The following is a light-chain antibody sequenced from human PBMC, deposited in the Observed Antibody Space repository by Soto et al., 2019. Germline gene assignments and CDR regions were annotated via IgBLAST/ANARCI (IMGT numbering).Light chain of an antibody. Sequence: DIQMTQSPSTLSASVGDRVTITCRASQSVRSWLAWYQQKPGRAPKLLIYKSSILESGVPSRFSGSGSGTEFTLTISSLQPDDFATYYCQQFNTSPWTFGQGTKVDIK. V-gene: IGKV1-5*03. CDR2: KSS. J-gene: IGKJ1*01. CDR1: QSVRSW. CDR3: QQFNTSPWT.